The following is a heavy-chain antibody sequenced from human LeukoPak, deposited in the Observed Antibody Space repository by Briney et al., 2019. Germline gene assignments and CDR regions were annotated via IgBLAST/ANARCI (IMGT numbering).Heavy chain of an antibody. V-gene: IGHV3-43*02. CDR1: GFTFDDYV. J-gene: IGHJ4*02. CDR2: ISGDGGST. Sequence: GGSLRLSCAASGFTFDDYVMHWVRQAPGKGLEWVSLISGDGGSTYYADSVKGRFTISRDNAKNSLYLQMNNLRAEDTAVYYCARGTGDLDYWGQGTLVTVSS. D-gene: IGHD7-27*01. CDR3: ARGTGDLDY.